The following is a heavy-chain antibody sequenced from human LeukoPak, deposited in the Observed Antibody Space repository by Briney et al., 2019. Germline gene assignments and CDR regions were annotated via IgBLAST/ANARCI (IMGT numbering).Heavy chain of an antibody. V-gene: IGHV4-39*01. Sequence: SETLSLTCSVSGGSISNSSYFWGWLRHSPGKGLEWIVSIYYSETTYYNPPLKSRVTISVITSRNQLSLRLTSVTAADTAVYFCVRGVNFCPTSHCRGDYFGSWGQGSLVSVSS. CDR2: IYYSETT. CDR1: GGSISNSSYF. CDR3: VRGVNFCPTSHCRGDYFGS. J-gene: IGHJ4*02. D-gene: IGHD3-3*01.